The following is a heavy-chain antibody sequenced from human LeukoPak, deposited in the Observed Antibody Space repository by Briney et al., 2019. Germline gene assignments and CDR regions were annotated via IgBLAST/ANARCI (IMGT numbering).Heavy chain of an antibody. J-gene: IGHJ4*02. CDR3: ARGRKLWLRYYFDY. D-gene: IGHD3-10*01. CDR1: GGSFSGYY. CDR2: INHSGST. Sequence: PSETLSLTCAVYGGSFSGYYWSWIRQPPGKGLVWIGEINHSGSTNYNPSLKSRVTISVDTSKNQFSLKLSSVTAADTAVYYCARGRKLWLRYYFDYWGQGTLVTVSS. V-gene: IGHV4-34*01.